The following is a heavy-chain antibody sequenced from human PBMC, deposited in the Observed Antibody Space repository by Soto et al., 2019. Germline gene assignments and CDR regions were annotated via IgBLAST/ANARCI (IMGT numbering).Heavy chain of an antibody. J-gene: IGHJ4*02. CDR3: ARACRLTIFGVLLL. Sequence: EVQLVESGGGLVKPGGSLRLSCAASAVTFSKYSMNCVRQPRGKGLEWVSYISGSGSSIHYADPVRGRFTISRDNAKNSVYLQMNSLRADDTAVYYCARACRLTIFGVLLLWGQGTLVTVSS. CDR1: AVTFSKYS. CDR2: ISGSGSSI. D-gene: IGHD3-3*01. V-gene: IGHV3-21*01.